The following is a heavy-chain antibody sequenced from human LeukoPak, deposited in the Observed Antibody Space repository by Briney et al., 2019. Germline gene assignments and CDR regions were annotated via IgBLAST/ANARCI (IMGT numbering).Heavy chain of an antibody. CDR3: AREAATLDY. V-gene: IGHV4-59*01. CDR2: ISYSGST. J-gene: IGHJ4*02. CDR1: GGSISSYY. Sequence: PSETLSLTCTVSGGSISSYYWSWIRQPPGKGLEWIGYISYSGSTNYNPSLKSRVTISVDTSKNHFSLKLSSVTAADTAVYYCAREAATLDYWGQGTLVTVSS. D-gene: IGHD6-25*01.